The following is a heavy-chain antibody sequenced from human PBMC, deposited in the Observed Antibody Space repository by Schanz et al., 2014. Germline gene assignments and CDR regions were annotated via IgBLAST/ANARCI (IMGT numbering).Heavy chain of an antibody. D-gene: IGHD3-10*01. V-gene: IGHV1-69*08. CDR1: GGTFRSYT. CDR2: ITPTLGKV. CDR3: ARDPQYYYGSGRGY. Sequence: QVQLVQSGAEVKKPGSSVKVSCKASGGTFRSYTVSWVRQAPGQGLEWMGRITPTLGKVDYAQKFQGRVTITADISTSTAYMELISLTSEDTAVYYCARDPQYYYGSGRGYWGQGTLGTVST. J-gene: IGHJ4*02.